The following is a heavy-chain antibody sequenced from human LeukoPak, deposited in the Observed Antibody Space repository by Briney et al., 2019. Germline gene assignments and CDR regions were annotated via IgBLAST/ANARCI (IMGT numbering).Heavy chain of an antibody. Sequence: PGGSLRLSGAASGFAFSSYWMHWVRQGPGKGLVRVSRINTDGSSTTYADSVKGRFAISRDNAKNTLYLQMNSLRAEDTAMYYCARAANSGNYLFDYWGQGTLVTVSS. D-gene: IGHD1-26*01. CDR1: GFAFSSYW. CDR3: ARAANSGNYLFDY. V-gene: IGHV3-74*01. CDR2: INTDGSST. J-gene: IGHJ4*02.